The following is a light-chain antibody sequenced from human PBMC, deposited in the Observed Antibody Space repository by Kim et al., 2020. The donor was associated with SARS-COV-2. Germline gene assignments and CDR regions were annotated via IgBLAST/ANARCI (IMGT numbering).Light chain of an antibody. V-gene: IGKV3D-20*01. CDR2: DAS. J-gene: IGKJ1*01. CDR1: QSRSSSH. CDR3: QQYATSSRT. Sequence: PERQAALSGGTRQSRSSSHLTWYQPRPGRAPRLLIYDASTRATGIPDRFSGTASGTDFTLSISRLEPEDFAVYYCQQYATSSRTFGQGTKLEI.